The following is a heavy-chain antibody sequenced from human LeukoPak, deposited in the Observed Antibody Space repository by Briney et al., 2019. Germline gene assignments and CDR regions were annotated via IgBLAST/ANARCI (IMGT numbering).Heavy chain of an antibody. CDR1: GFIFSTYS. D-gene: IGHD1-26*01. V-gene: IGHV3-21*01. CDR2: ISSSTSYI. CDR3: ARENSGSYYQFDC. J-gene: IGHJ4*02. Sequence: SGGSLRLSCAASGFIFSTYSMNWVRQAPGKGLEWVSSISSSTSYIYYADSVKGRFTISRDNAKNSLYLQMNGLRPEDTAVYYCARENSGSYYQFDCWGQGTLVTASS.